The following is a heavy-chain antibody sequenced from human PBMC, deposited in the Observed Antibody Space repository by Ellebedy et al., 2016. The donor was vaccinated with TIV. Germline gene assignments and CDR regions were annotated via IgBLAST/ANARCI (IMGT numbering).Heavy chain of an antibody. CDR1: GGSISNSDYY. CDR3: ARGGFCSGGSCYSEWFDP. Sequence: MPSETLSLTCTVSGGSISNSDYYWNWIRQPPGKGLEWIGSISYSGSAYYNPSLKSRVTVSVDTSKNQFSLNLSSVTAADTAVYYCARGGFCSGGSCYSEWFDPWGQGIQVTVSS. V-gene: IGHV4-39*07. D-gene: IGHD2-15*01. J-gene: IGHJ5*02. CDR2: ISYSGSA.